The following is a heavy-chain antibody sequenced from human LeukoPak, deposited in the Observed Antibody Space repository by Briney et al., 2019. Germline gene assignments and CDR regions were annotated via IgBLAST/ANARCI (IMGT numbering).Heavy chain of an antibody. CDR2: IYTSGST. J-gene: IGHJ4*02. CDR3: ARGRLDSAMVMVY. D-gene: IGHD5-18*01. V-gene: IGHV4-4*09. Sequence: SSETLSLTCTVSGGSIGSYYWSWIRQPPGKGLEWIGYIYTSGSTNYNPSLKSRVTTSVDTSKNQFFLKVNSVTAADTAVYHCARGRLDSAMVMVYWGQGTLVTVSS. CDR1: GGSIGSYY.